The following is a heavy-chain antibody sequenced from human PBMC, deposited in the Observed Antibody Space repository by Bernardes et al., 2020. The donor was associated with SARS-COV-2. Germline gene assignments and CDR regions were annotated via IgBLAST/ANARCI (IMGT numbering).Heavy chain of an antibody. Sequence: ASVKVSCKASGYRFTSYGISWVRQAPGQGLEWMGWISTYDANTNYAQELQGRVTMTTDTSTSTAYMDLRSLRSDDTAVYYCARGPYCSGNTCYSQYFDLWGRCPLVTVSS. D-gene: IGHD2-15*01. J-gene: IGHJ2*01. CDR3: ARGPYCSGNTCYSQYFDL. CDR2: ISTYDANT. CDR1: GYRFTSYG. V-gene: IGHV1-18*01.